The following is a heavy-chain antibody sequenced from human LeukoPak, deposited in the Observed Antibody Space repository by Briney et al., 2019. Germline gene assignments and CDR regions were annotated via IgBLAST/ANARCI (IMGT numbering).Heavy chain of an antibody. J-gene: IGHJ6*02. CDR3: ARRGVDIVSTTHYYGMDL. CDR2: IYPGDSDT. D-gene: IGHD5/OR15-5a*01. CDR1: GYRFTTQW. V-gene: IGHV5-51*01. Sequence: GESLKISSMGSGYRFTTQWIGWVRQMPGKGLEWMGIIYPGDSDTRYSPSFEGQVSISADKSISTAYLQSSSLKASDTAMYYCARRGVDIVSTTHYYGMDLWGQGATVTVSS.